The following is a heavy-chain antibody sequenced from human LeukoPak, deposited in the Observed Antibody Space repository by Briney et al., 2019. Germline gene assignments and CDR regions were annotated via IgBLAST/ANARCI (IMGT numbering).Heavy chain of an antibody. J-gene: IGHJ3*02. V-gene: IGHV1-69*05. Sequence: SVKVSCKASGGTLSSYAISWVRQAPGQGLEWMGRIIPIFGTANYAQKFQGRVTITTDESTSTAYMELSSLRSEDTAVYYCARDELRGPGAFDIWGQGTMVTVSS. CDR1: GGTLSSYA. D-gene: IGHD1-26*01. CDR2: IIPIFGTA. CDR3: ARDELRGPGAFDI.